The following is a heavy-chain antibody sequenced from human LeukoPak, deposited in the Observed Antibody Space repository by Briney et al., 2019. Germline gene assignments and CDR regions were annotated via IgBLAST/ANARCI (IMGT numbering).Heavy chain of an antibody. D-gene: IGHD2-15*01. CDR1: GFTFSSYW. CDR3: ARVLRYCSGGNCYSGGLGYMDV. Sequence: PGGSLRLSCAASGFTFSSYWMSWVRQAPGKGLEWVANIKQDGGEKYYVDSVKGRFTISRDNAKNSLYLQMNSLRAEDTAVYYCARVLRYCSGGNCYSGGLGYMDVWGKGTTVTISS. CDR2: IKQDGGEK. V-gene: IGHV3-7*03. J-gene: IGHJ6*03.